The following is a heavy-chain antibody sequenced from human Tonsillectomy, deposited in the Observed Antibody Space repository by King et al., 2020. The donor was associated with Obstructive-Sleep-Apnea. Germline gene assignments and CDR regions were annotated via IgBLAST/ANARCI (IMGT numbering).Heavy chain of an antibody. Sequence: VQLQESGPGLVKPSETLSLTCTVSGGSISSYYWSWIRQPPGKGLEWIGYIYYSGSTNYNPSLRSRVTISVDTSKNQFSLKLSSVTAADTAVYYCARRSGYYYGLFDSWGQGTLVTVSS. V-gene: IGHV4-59*01. CDR3: ARRSGYYYGLFDS. J-gene: IGHJ4*02. CDR2: IYYSGST. D-gene: IGHD3-3*01. CDR1: GGSISSYY.